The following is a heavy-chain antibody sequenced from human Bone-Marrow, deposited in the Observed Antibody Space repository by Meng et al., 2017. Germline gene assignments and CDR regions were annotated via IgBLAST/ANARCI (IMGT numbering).Heavy chain of an antibody. CDR3: ARDPIVGPTVVTPFHWFDP. Sequence: ASVKVSCKASGYTFTGYYMHWVRQAPGQGLEWMGWINPNSGGTNYAQKFQGRVTMTRDTSISTAYMELSRLRSDDTAVYYCARDPIVGPTVVTPFHWFDPWGQGTLVTVSS. V-gene: IGHV1-2*02. CDR2: INPNSGGT. D-gene: IGHD4-23*01. CDR1: GYTFTGYY. J-gene: IGHJ5*02.